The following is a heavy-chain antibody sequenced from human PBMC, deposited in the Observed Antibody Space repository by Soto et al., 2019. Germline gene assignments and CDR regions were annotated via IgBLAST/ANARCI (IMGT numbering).Heavy chain of an antibody. D-gene: IGHD1-26*01. CDR2: ISSSSNYI. Sequence: GGSLRLSXVASGFTFIVYTMNWVRQAPGKGLEWVSSISSSSNYIQYADSLKGRFTISRDNAKNSLYLQMDSLRAEDTAVYYCARSTSGSSYFDYWGQGTLVTVSS. J-gene: IGHJ4*02. CDR1: GFTFIVYT. CDR3: ARSTSGSSYFDY. V-gene: IGHV3-21*06.